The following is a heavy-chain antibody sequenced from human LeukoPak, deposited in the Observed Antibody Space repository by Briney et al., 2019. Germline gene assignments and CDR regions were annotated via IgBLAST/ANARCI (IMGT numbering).Heavy chain of an antibody. D-gene: IGHD6-13*01. CDR3: ARESPCSNCRWFEP. Sequence: SVKVSCKASGGTFSSYAISWVRHAPGHGLEWMGGIIPIFGTANYAQNFQGRVTITADESTSTAYMELTSLRSEDTAVYYCARESPCSNCRWFEPWGQGTLVTVSS. J-gene: IGHJ5*02. V-gene: IGHV1-69*13. CDR2: IIPIFGTA. CDR1: GGTFSSYA.